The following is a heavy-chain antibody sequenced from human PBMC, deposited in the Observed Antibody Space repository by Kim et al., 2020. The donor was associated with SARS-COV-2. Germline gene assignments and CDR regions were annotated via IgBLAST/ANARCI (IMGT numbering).Heavy chain of an antibody. Sequence: ESVEGRFTSSRDYSKNTLYLQMNRLRVEDTAVYYCAREEDDFGANSGYFDYWGQGILVTVSS. V-gene: IGHV3-66*01. CDR3: AREEDDFGANSGYFDY. J-gene: IGHJ4*02. D-gene: IGHD4-17*01.